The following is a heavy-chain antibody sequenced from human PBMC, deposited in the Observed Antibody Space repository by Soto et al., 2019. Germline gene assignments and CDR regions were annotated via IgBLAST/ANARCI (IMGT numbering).Heavy chain of an antibody. CDR2: IIPIFGTA. J-gene: IGHJ6*02. CDR1: GGTISSYA. D-gene: IGHD5-12*01. Sequence: SVNVSCKASGGTISSYAISWVRQAPGQGLEWMGGIIPIFGTANYAQKFQGRVTITADESTSTAYMELSSLRSEDTAVYYCASSVAKYYYYGMDVWGQGTTVTVSS. V-gene: IGHV1-69*13. CDR3: ASSVAKYYYYGMDV.